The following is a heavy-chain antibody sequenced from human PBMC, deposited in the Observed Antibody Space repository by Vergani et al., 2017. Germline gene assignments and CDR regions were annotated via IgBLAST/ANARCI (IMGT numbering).Heavy chain of an antibody. CDR1: GGSVSSGSYY. V-gene: IGHV4-61*01. Sequence: QVQLQESGPGLVKPSETLSLTCTVSGGSVSSGSYYWSWIRPPPGKGLEWIGHIYYSGRTNYNPSLKSRVTISVDTSRTQFYLQLSSVTAAETAVYYCARVGATTTVVTPGGNYYYYCMDVWGQGTTVTVSS. D-gene: IGHD4-23*01. CDR3: ARVGATTTVVTPGGNYYYYCMDV. CDR2: IYYSGRT. J-gene: IGHJ6*02.